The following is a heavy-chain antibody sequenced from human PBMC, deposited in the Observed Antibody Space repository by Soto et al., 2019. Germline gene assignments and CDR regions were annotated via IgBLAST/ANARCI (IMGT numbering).Heavy chain of an antibody. CDR3: AKDPSIAARPLDGPYEMDV. CDR1: GFTFSSYA. CDR2: ISGSGGST. V-gene: IGHV3-23*01. J-gene: IGHJ6*02. Sequence: EVQLLESGGGLVQPGGSLRLSCAASGFTFSSYAMSWVRQAPGKGLEWVSAISGSGGSTYYADSVKGRFTISRDNSKNTLYLQMNSLRAEDTAVYYCAKDPSIAARPLDGPYEMDVWGQGTTVTVSS. D-gene: IGHD6-6*01.